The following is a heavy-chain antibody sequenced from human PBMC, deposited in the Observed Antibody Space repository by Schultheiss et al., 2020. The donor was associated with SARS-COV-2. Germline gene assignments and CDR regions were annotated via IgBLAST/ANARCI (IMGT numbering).Heavy chain of an antibody. D-gene: IGHD2-2*02. CDR2: ISSSSSYT. Sequence: GGSLRLSCAASGFTFSDYYMSWIRQAPGKGLEWVSYISSSSSYTNYADSVKGRFTISRDNAKNSLYLQMNSLRAEDTAVYYCARDRGCSSTSCYTLFGYWGQGTLVTVSS. CDR3: ARDRGCSSTSCYTLFGY. V-gene: IGHV3-11*06. CDR1: GFTFSDYY. J-gene: IGHJ4*02.